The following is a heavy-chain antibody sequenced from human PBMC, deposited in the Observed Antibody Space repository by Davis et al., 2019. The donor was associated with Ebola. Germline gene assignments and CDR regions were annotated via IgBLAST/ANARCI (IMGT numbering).Heavy chain of an antibody. D-gene: IGHD6-13*01. CDR3: ARLAWGNSWYFDY. CDR2: IDPSDSYT. Sequence: GESLKISCKGSGYSFTGYWIGWVRQMPGKGLEWMGRIDPSDSYTDYSPSFQGHVTISADKSISTAYLQWSSLKASDTAMYYCARLAWGNSWYFDYWGQGTLVTVSS. CDR1: GYSFTGYW. V-gene: IGHV5-10-1*01. J-gene: IGHJ4*02.